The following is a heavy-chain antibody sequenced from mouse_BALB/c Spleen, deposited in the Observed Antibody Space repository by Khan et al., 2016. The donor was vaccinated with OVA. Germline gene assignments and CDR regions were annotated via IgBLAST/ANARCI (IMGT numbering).Heavy chain of an antibody. CDR3: ARIYRSDFDY. V-gene: IGHV1-20*01. CDR2: INPHIGET. CDR1: GYSFTGYF. J-gene: IGHJ2*01. D-gene: IGHD1-1*01. Sequence: EVQLQESGPELVKPGASVKISCKSSGYSFTGYFMNWVMQSHGNSLEWIGRINPHIGETFYNQKFKGKATLTVDESSSTAHMELRSLTSEDSAVYYCARIYRSDFDYWGQGTTLTVSS.